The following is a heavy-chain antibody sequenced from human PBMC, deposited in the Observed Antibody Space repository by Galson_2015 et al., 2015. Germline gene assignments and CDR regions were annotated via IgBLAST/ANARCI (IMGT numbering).Heavy chain of an antibody. D-gene: IGHD5-18*01. V-gene: IGHV3-53*01. CDR1: GFTVSGNY. J-gene: IGHJ4*02. CDR2: IYSGGAT. CDR3: ARHMWIQTWGFDY. Sequence: SLRLSCEASGFTVSGNYMSWVRQAPGKGLEWVSVIYSGGATYYADFAEGRFTISRDSSKNTLYLQMNSLRAEDTAVYYCARHMWIQTWGFDYWGQGTLVTVSS.